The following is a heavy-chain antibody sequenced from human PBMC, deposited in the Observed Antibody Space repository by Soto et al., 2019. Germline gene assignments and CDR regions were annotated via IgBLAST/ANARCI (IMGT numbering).Heavy chain of an antibody. V-gene: IGHV4-39*01. Sequence: QLQLQESGPGLVKPSETLSLTCTVSGGSISSSSYYWGWIRQPPGKGLEWIGSIYYSGSTYYNPSLKSRVTISVDTSKNQFSLKLSSVTAADTAVYYCARPGGLSYSNYWFDPWGQGTLVTVSS. CDR2: IYYSGST. J-gene: IGHJ5*02. CDR1: GGSISSSSYY. D-gene: IGHD4-4*01. CDR3: ARPGGLSYSNYWFDP.